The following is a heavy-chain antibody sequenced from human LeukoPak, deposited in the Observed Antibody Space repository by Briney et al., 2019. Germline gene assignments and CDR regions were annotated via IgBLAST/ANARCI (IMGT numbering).Heavy chain of an antibody. D-gene: IGHD3-10*01. CDR1: GYTFTSYG. CDR2: ISAYSDNT. V-gene: IGHV1-18*01. Sequence: GASVKVSCKASGYTFTSYGISWVRQAPGQGLEWMGWISAYSDNTKYAQKLQGRVTMATDTSTSTAYMELRSLRSDDTAMYYCARDRGITMVRGDFDYWGRGTLVTVSS. CDR3: ARDRGITMVRGDFDY. J-gene: IGHJ4*02.